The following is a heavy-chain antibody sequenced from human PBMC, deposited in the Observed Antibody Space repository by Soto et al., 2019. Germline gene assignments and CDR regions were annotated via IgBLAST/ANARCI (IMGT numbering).Heavy chain of an antibody. CDR2: INRSGGST. D-gene: IGHD2-2*01. CDR3: ARGYCSSTSCYPPRIYYYIAV. V-gene: IGHV1-46*03. CDR1: GYTFTSYY. J-gene: IGHJ6*03. Sequence: ASVKVSCKACGYTFTSYYMHWVRQAPGQGLEWMGIINRSGGSTSYAQKFQGRVTMTRDTSTSTVYMELSSLRSEDTAVYYCARGYCSSTSCYPPRIYYYIAVWGKGTTVTGS.